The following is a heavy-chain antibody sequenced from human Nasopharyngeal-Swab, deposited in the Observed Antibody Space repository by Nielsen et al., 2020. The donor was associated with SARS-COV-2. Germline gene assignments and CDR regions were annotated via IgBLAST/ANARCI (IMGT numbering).Heavy chain of an antibody. CDR1: GFTFSSYW. CDR3: AREVAGMDH. J-gene: IGHJ4*02. D-gene: IGHD6-19*01. V-gene: IGHV3-7*01. Sequence: GGSLRLSCAASGFTFSSYWMSWVRQAPGKGLEWVANIKQDGSEKYYVDTVKGRFTISRDNARNSLYLQMNSLRDEDTAVYYCAREVAGMDHWGQGTLVTVSS. CDR2: IKQDGSEK.